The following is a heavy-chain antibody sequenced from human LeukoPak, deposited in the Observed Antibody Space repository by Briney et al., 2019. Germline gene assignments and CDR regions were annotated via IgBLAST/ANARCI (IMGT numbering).Heavy chain of an antibody. J-gene: IGHJ4*02. CDR3: ARGWGGDGYSR. CDR1: GGSFSGYY. V-gene: IGHV4-34*01. CDR2: INHSGST. D-gene: IGHD5-24*01. Sequence: SETLSLTCAVYGGSFSGYYWSWIRQPPGKGLEWIGEINHSGSTNYNPSLKSRVTISVDTSKNQSSLKLSSVTAADTAVYYCARGWGGDGYSRWGQGTLVTVSS.